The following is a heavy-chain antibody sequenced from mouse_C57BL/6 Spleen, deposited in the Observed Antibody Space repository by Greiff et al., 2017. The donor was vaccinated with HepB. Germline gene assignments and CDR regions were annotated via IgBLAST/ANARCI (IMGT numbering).Heavy chain of an antibody. Sequence: QVQLQQSGPELVKPGASVKISCKASGYAFSSSWMNWVKQRPGKGLEWIGRIYPGDGDTNYNGKFKGKATLTADKSSSTAYMQLRSLTSEDSAVYFCALYGYDGYAMDYWGQGTSVTVSS. CDR1: GYAFSSSW. V-gene: IGHV1-82*01. CDR3: ALYGYDGYAMDY. D-gene: IGHD2-2*01. J-gene: IGHJ4*01. CDR2: IYPGDGDT.